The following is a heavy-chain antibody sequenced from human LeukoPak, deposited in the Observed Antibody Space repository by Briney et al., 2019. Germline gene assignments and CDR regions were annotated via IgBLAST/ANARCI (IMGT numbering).Heavy chain of an antibody. V-gene: IGHV1-3*01. CDR1: GYTFTNYA. Sequence: GASVKVSCKASGYTFTNYAIHWIRQAPGQRLEWMGWISGGSGSTKYSQKLQGRVTITRDTSASTAYMELSSLISGDTAVYYCARDYGYSLLFYWGQGTLVSVSS. CDR3: ARDYGYSLLFY. CDR2: ISGGSGST. D-gene: IGHD5-12*01. J-gene: IGHJ4*02.